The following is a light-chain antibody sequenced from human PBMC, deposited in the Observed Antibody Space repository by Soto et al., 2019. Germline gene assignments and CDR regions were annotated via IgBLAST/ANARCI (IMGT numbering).Light chain of an antibody. J-gene: IGKJ3*01. CDR3: QQYGTSPLT. CDR2: ATS. CDR1: QSVSSN. Sequence: EIVMTQSPATLSVSPGERASLSCRASQSVSSNLAWYQQKPGQTPRLLIYATSTRATGIPARFSGSGSGTEFTLTISSLQSEDFAVYYCQQYGTSPLTFGPGTRVD. V-gene: IGKV3-15*01.